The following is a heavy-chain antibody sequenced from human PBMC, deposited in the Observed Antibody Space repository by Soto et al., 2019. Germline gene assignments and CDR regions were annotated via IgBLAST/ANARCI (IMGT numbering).Heavy chain of an antibody. D-gene: IGHD3-22*01. CDR2: INSDGSST. CDR3: ARRYYYDASGYHLDY. Sequence: EEQLVESGGGLVQPGGSLRLSCAASGFTFSSYWMHWVRQAPGKGLVWVSRINSDGSSTTYADSVKGRFTVSRDNAKNTLYLQMNSLRAEDTAVYYCARRYYYDASGYHLDYWGQGTLVTVSS. CDR1: GFTFSSYW. J-gene: IGHJ4*02. V-gene: IGHV3-74*03.